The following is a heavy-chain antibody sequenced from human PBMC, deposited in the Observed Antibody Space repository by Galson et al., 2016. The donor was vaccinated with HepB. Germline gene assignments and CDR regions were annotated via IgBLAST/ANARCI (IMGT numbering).Heavy chain of an antibody. J-gene: IGHJ6*02. CDR2: IDWDDGK. V-gene: IGHV2-70*04. CDR3: PRPRNWNGGLDV. D-gene: IGHD1-1*01. Sequence: PALVKPTQTLTLTCTVSGFSLRTSGMRVSWIRQPPGKALEWLGRIDWDDGKFYSTSLKTRLAISKDSSKSQVVLIMSNMDPVDTATYFCPRPRNWNGGLDVWGQGTTVTVSS. CDR1: GFSLRTSGMR.